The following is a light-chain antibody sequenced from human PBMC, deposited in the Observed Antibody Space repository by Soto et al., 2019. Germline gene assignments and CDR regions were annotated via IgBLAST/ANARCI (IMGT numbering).Light chain of an antibody. J-gene: IGKJ4*01. Sequence: DSQMTQAPSSLSARVGDRITITCQASQDVGVYLDWYQQKPGKAPKVLIYDASSLKTGVPSRFSGSGSGTLFTLTISSLQPEDFATYYCRQYDSLPLTFGGGTKVELK. CDR2: DAS. CDR1: QDVGVY. V-gene: IGKV1-33*01. CDR3: RQYDSLPLT.